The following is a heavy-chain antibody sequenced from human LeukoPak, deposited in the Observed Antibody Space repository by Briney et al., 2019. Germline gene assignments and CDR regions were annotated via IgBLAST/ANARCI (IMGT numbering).Heavy chain of an antibody. J-gene: IGHJ5*02. V-gene: IGHV5-51*01. D-gene: IGHD4-11*01. Sequence: GESLKISCKGSGYSISTYWIGWVRQMPGKGLEWMGIIYPGDSDTRYSPSFQGQVTISADKSISTAYLQWSSLKASDTAMYYCARRATVTTSELDPWGQGTLVTVSS. CDR3: ARRATVTTSELDP. CDR2: IYPGDSDT. CDR1: GYSISTYW.